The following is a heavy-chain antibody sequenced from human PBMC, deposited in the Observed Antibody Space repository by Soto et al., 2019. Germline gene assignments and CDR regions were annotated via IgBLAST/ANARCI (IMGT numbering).Heavy chain of an antibody. V-gene: IGHV1-8*01. CDR3: AREMSRGWSVDY. Sequence: QVQLVQSGAEVKKPGASVKVSCKASGYTFTSYDINWVRQATGQGLEWMGWMNPNSGNTGYAQKFQGLDTMTRNTAISAANMALSSLRCEGTAVYYCAREMSRGWSVDYWGQGTLVTVSS. D-gene: IGHD6-19*01. CDR1: GYTFTSYD. J-gene: IGHJ4*02. CDR2: MNPNSGNT.